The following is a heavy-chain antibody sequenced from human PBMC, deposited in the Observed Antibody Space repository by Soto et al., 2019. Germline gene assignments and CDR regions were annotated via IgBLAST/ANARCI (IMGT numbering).Heavy chain of an antibody. CDR1: GFIFSDHN. V-gene: IGHV3-30*18. Sequence: GGSLRLSXAASGFIFSDHNMHWVRQAPGKGLEWVAVISYDGTNKYYADSVKGRFTISRDNSGNTLSLQMNSLGAGDTAVYYCAKDRSNSWSFDYWGQGTLVTVSS. D-gene: IGHD6-13*01. CDR2: ISYDGTNK. CDR3: AKDRSNSWSFDY. J-gene: IGHJ4*02.